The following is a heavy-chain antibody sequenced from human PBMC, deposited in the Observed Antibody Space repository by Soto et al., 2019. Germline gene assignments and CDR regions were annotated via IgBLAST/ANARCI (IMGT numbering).Heavy chain of an antibody. J-gene: IGHJ6*02. Sequence: ASVKVSCKASGYTFYSHSISWVRQAPGQGLEWMGRISADNINTKYVQKFRGRVTMTTDTSTSTVYMELRNLRSDDTAVYYCARCIQEDYYYGMDVWGQGTTVTVSS. D-gene: IGHD5-18*01. CDR2: ISADNINT. CDR1: GYTFYSHS. V-gene: IGHV1-18*01. CDR3: ARCIQEDYYYGMDV.